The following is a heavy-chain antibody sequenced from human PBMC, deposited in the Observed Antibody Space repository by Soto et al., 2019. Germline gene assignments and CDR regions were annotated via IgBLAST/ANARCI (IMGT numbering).Heavy chain of an antibody. CDR2: ISAYNGNT. D-gene: IGHD3-22*01. J-gene: IGHJ3*02. CDR3: GSGTVSSVYLGAAAFDI. CDR1: GYTFTSYG. Sequence: ASVKVSCKASGYTFTSYGISWVRQAPGQGLEWMGWISAYNGNTNYAQKLQGRVTMTTDTFTSTAYMELRRLRSDDTAVYYCGSGTVSSVYLGAAAFDIPGQATSVTV. V-gene: IGHV1-18*01.